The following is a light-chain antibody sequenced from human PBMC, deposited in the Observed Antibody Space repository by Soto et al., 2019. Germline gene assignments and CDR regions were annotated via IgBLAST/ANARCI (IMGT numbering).Light chain of an antibody. CDR3: SSYTSDSYYV. CDR1: SSDVGLYDY. Sequence: QSLLTHPASVSWSPGHSITISCTGTSSDVGLYDYVSWYQQHPGKAPQLMIYAVSNRPSGVSNRFSASKSGNTASLFISGLQAEEEADYYCSSYTSDSYYVFGSGTKVTVL. J-gene: IGLJ1*01. CDR2: AVS. V-gene: IGLV2-14*01.